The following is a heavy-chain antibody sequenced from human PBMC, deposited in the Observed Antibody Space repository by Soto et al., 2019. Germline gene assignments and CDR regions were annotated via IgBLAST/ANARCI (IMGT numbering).Heavy chain of an antibody. D-gene: IGHD1-1*01. CDR2: ISAYNGNT. Sequence: ASVKVSCKSSGYIFSDYGITWVRQAPGQGLEWMGWISAYNGNTDYAQKFQDRLTLATDTSTNTAFMELSSLISDDTAVYFCAADRRPTDHHNWVDPWGQGTLVTVSS. V-gene: IGHV1-18*01. J-gene: IGHJ5*02. CDR3: AADRRPTDHHNWVDP. CDR1: GYIFSDYG.